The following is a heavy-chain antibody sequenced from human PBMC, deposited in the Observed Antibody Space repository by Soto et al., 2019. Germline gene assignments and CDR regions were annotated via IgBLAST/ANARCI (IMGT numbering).Heavy chain of an antibody. J-gene: IGHJ6*02. V-gene: IGHV4-34*01. CDR2: INHSGST. CDR3: ARAQSTTRFSYYYYYGMDV. Sequence: QVQLQQWGAGLLKPSETLSLTCAVYGGSFSGYYWSWIRQPPGKGLEWIGEINHSGSTNYNPSLKSRVTISVDTSKNQFSLKLSSVTAADTAVYYCARAQSTTRFSYYYYYGMDVWGQGTTVTVSS. CDR1: GGSFSGYY. D-gene: IGHD4-4*01.